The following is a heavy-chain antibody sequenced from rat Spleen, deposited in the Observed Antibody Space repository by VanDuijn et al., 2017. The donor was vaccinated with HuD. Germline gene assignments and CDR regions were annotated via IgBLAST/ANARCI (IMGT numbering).Heavy chain of an antibody. D-gene: IGHD2-2*01. V-gene: IGHV5-31*01. CDR2: ITNTGGST. Sequence: EVQLVESGGGLVQPGRSLKLSCVASGFTFNNYWMTWIRQAPGKGLEWVASITNTGGSTYYPDSVKGRFTLSRDNTKNTLYLQMDNLRSEDTATYYWVRAGYLRDWYFDFWGPGTMVTVSS. CDR1: GFTFNNYW. CDR3: VRAGYLRDWYFDF. J-gene: IGHJ1*01.